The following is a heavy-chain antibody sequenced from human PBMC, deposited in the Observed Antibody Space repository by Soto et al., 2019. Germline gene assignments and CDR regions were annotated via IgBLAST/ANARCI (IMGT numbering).Heavy chain of an antibody. D-gene: IGHD3-10*01. CDR2: TIPLFGTT. CDR1: GDTFKNSV. J-gene: IGHJ6*02. Sequence: QVQLVQSGVEVKKPGSSVGVSCKASGDTFKNSVISWVRQAPGQGLEWMGGTIPLFGTTDYAQKFQGRLTITPDESTTTAYMEVSRLTSEDTAVYYCVAELDFGKLSVVWGQGTTVIVSS. CDR3: VAELDFGKLSVV. V-gene: IGHV1-69*01.